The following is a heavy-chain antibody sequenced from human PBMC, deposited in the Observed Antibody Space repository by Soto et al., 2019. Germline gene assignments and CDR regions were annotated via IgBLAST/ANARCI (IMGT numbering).Heavy chain of an antibody. CDR3: ARGGQYRYFDY. J-gene: IGHJ4*02. CDR2: ISPYNGDT. D-gene: IGHD2-2*02. V-gene: IGHV1-18*01. CDR1: GYTFTLFG. Sequence: QVQLVQSGAEVKKPGASVKVSCTTSGYTFTLFGITWVRQAPGQGIEWMGWISPYNGDTKYAEKLEGRVTLTTDTSTDTAYMELTSLTSDDTAEYYCARGGQYRYFDYWGQGPLVTVSS.